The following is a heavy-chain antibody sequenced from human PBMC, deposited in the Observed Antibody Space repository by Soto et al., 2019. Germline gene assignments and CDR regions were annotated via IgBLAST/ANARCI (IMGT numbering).Heavy chain of an antibody. CDR1: GGTFSSYA. V-gene: IGHV1-69*06. J-gene: IGHJ4*02. Sequence: SVKVSCKASGGTFSSYAISWVRQAPGQGLEWMGGIIPIFGTANYAQKFQGRVTITADKSTSTAYMELSSLRSEDTAVYYCAREGVGHCSSTSCYTNYWGQGTLVTVSS. D-gene: IGHD2-2*02. CDR2: IIPIFGTA. CDR3: AREGVGHCSSTSCYTNY.